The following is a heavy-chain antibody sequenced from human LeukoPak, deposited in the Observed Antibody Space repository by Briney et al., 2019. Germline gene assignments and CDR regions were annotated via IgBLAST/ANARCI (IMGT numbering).Heavy chain of an antibody. V-gene: IGHV3-48*03. J-gene: IGHJ3*02. CDR2: IGGSGSPT. D-gene: IGHD2-15*01. CDR3: AREIIPTPDTFDI. Sequence: HPGGSLRRSGVVSGFNFGSHEMSWVRQAPGKGLEWVSYIGGSGSPTHYADSVKGRFTVSRDNAKNSLYLQLNNLRAEDTAVYYCAREIIPTPDTFDIWGQGTVVTVSS. CDR1: GFNFGSHE.